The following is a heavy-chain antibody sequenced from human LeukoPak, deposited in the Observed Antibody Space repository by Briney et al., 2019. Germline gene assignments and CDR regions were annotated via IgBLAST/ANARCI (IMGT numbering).Heavy chain of an antibody. CDR2: IYYSGST. Sequence: SETLSLTCTVFGGSISSYYWSWIRQPPGKGLEWIGYIYYSGSTNYNPSLKSRVTISVDTSKNQFSLKLSSVTAADTAVYYCARQVKTYYGSGSFDYWGQGTLVTVSS. D-gene: IGHD3-10*01. CDR3: ARQVKTYYGSGSFDY. CDR1: GGSISSYY. J-gene: IGHJ4*02. V-gene: IGHV4-59*08.